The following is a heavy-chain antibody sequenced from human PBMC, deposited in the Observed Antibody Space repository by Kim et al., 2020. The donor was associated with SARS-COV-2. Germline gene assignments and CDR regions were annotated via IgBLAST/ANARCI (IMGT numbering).Heavy chain of an antibody. CDR3: VKEMGYDSPYYFDY. Sequence: YAGSGKGRFTISRDNSKNTLYLQMNSLRPEDTAVYYCVKEMGYDSPYYFDYWGQGTLVTVSS. D-gene: IGHD5-12*01. J-gene: IGHJ4*01. V-gene: IGHV3-30*02.